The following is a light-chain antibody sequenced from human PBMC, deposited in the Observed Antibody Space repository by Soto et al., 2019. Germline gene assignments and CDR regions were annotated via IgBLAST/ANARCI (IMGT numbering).Light chain of an antibody. CDR3: QQYNSYSGGT. J-gene: IGKJ1*01. CDR1: QGIGKD. Sequence: AIEMTQSPSSLSASVGDTVTITCRASQGIGKDLAWFQQRPGKAPKLLIYDASSLESGVPSRFSGSGSGTEFTLTISSLQPDDFATYYCQQYNSYSGGTFGQGTKVDIK. CDR2: DAS. V-gene: IGKV1-13*02.